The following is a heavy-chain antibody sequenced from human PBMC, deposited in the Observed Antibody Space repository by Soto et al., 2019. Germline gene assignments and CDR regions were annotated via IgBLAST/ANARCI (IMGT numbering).Heavy chain of an antibody. V-gene: IGHV5-51*01. CDR1: GYSFTSYW. Sequence: GESLKISCKGSGYSFTSYWIGWVRQMPGKGLEWMGIIYPGDSDTRYSPSFQGQVTISADKSISTAYLQWSSLKASDTAMYYCARLALEQQLVLTRSPHFDYWGQGTLVTVSS. CDR3: ARLALEQQLVLTRSPHFDY. CDR2: IYPGDSDT. D-gene: IGHD6-13*01. J-gene: IGHJ4*02.